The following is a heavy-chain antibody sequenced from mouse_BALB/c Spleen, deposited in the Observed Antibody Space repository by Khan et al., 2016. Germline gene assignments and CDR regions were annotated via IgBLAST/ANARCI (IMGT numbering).Heavy chain of an antibody. D-gene: IGHD1-1*01. Sequence: QSQLVQSGPELKKPGKTVKISCKASGYTFTNYGMNWVKQAPGKGLKWMGWINTYSGESTYADDFKGRFAFSLETSANTAYLQINNLKNEDTATXFCARYRYYYGSSRYFDVWGAGTTVTVPS. CDR3: ARYRYYYGSSRYFDV. V-gene: IGHV9-3-1*01. CDR1: GYTFTNYG. CDR2: INTYSGES. J-gene: IGHJ1*01.